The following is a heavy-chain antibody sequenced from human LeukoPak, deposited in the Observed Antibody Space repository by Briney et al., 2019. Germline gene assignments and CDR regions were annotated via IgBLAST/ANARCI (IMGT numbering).Heavy chain of an antibody. CDR3: VRDDCAADACYPGGY. CDR2: INAGNGDT. D-gene: IGHD2-21*02. J-gene: IGHJ4*02. CDR1: GYTFTNYV. Sequence: ASLKVSFKASGYTFTNYVVHWVRQAPGQRPEWMGYINAGNGDTKYSKNFQDRVTITRDTSASTAYMEVSSLTSEDTALHSCVRDDCAADACYPGGYWGQGTLVTVSS. V-gene: IGHV1-3*01.